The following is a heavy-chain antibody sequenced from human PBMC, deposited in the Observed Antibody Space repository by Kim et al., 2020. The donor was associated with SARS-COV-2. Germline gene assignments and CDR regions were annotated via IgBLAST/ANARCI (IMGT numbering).Heavy chain of an antibody. D-gene: IGHD3-3*01. J-gene: IGHJ5*02. CDR3: ARSPPLRFLEWLPASNWFDP. Sequence: RVTISVDTSKNQFSLKLSSVTAADTAVYYCARSPPLRFLEWLPASNWFDPWGQGTLVTVSS. V-gene: IGHV4-30-2*04.